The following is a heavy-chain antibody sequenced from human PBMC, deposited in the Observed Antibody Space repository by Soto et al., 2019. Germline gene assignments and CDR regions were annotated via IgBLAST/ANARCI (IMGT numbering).Heavy chain of an antibody. CDR3: ARGRGHSRSWNRGYYNSYSAMDA. Sequence: SETLSLTCAVYGGSFSSYYWSWIRQPPGKGLEWIGEINHSGSTNYNPSLKSRVTISVDTSKNQFSLKLSSVTAADTAVYYCARGRGHSRSWNRGYYNSYSAMDAWGQGTPVS. CDR1: GGSFSSYY. V-gene: IGHV4-34*01. D-gene: IGHD6-13*01. CDR2: INHSGST. J-gene: IGHJ6*02.